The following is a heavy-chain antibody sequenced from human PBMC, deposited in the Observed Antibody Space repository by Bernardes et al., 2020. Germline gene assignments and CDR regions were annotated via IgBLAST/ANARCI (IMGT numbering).Heavy chain of an antibody. Sequence: SETLSLTCSVSGVSIRSESYYWGWLLHSPGKGLEWIGTVFYTGSTYSHPSLGGRLTMSVDASKNQFSLKVSSVTAADTADYYCAAFWCRTTACFWPAHFDYWGQGSQVTVSS. V-gene: IGHV4-39*01. CDR2: VFYTGST. D-gene: IGHD2-2*01. J-gene: IGHJ4*02. CDR1: GVSIRSESYY. CDR3: AAFWCRTTACFWPAHFDY.